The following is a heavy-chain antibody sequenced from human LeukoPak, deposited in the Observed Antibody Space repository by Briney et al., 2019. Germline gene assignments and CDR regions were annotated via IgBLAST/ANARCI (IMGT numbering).Heavy chain of an antibody. V-gene: IGHV4-39*07. Sequence: SETLSLTCTVSGGSISSSSYYWSWIRQPPGKGLEWIGEINHSGSTNYNPSLKSRVTISVDTSKNQFSLKLSSVTAADTAVYYCARASRGSSSPTDYWGQGTLVTVSS. CDR1: GGSISSSSYY. D-gene: IGHD6-6*01. CDR2: INHSGST. CDR3: ARASRGSSSPTDY. J-gene: IGHJ4*02.